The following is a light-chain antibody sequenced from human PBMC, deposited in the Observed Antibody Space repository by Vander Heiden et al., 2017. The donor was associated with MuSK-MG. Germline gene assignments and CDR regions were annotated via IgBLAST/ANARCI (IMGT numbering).Light chain of an antibody. V-gene: IGKV3-20*01. J-gene: IGKJ2*01. CDR1: QSVNSGY. CDR2: DAS. Sequence: EIVLTQSPGTLSLSPGERVTLSCRASQSVNSGYLAWYQQKPGQAPRLLIYDASTRATGIPDRFSGSGSGTDFTLTISRLEPEDFAVYYCQQYGSSPGYTFGQGTKLXIK. CDR3: QQYGSSPGYT.